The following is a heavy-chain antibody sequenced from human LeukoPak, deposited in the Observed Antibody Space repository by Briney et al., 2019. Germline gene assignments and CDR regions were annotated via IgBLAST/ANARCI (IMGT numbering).Heavy chain of an antibody. CDR3: ARPMVYANDAFDI. CDR2: IYTCGST. Sequence: SETLSLTCTDSGGSISSYYWSWIRQPPGKGLEWIGYIYTCGSTNYNPSLKSRVTISVDTSKNQFSLKLSSVTAADTAVYYCARPMVYANDAFDIWGQGTMVTVSS. J-gene: IGHJ3*02. V-gene: IGHV4-4*09. CDR1: GGSISSYY. D-gene: IGHD2-8*01.